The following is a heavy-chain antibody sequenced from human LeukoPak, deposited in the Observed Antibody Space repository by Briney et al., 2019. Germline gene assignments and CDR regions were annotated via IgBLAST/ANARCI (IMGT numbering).Heavy chain of an antibody. CDR2: ISAYNGNT. CDR1: GYTFTSYG. CDR3: ARDHRGEGILVVGYFDY. V-gene: IGHV1-18*01. Sequence: ASVKVSCKASGYTFTSYGISWVRQAPGQGLEWMGWISAYNGNTNYAQKLQGRVTMTTDTSTSTAYMELRSLRSDDTAVYYCARDHRGEGILVVGYFDYWGQGTLVTVSS. D-gene: IGHD2-2*01. J-gene: IGHJ4*02.